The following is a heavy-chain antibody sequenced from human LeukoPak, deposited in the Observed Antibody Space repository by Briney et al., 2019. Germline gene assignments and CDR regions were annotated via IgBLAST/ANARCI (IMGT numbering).Heavy chain of an antibody. CDR3: ARESFAARWD. CDR1: GFTFSSYE. CDR2: IKQDGSEK. Sequence: GGSLRLSCAASGFTFSSYEMNWVRQAPGKGLEWVANIKQDGSEKDYVDSVKGRFTISRDNAKNSLYLQMNSLTAEDTAVYYCARESFAARWDWGQGTLVTVSS. D-gene: IGHD6-6*01. V-gene: IGHV3-7*01. J-gene: IGHJ4*02.